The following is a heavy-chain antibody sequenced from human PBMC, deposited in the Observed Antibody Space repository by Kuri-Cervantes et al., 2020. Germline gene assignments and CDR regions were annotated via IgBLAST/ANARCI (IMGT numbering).Heavy chain of an antibody. CDR1: GFTFSSYG. CDR2: IWYDGTNK. Sequence: GGSLRLSCAASGFTFSSYGMHWVRQAPGKGLEWVAVIWYDGTNKYYADSVKGRFTISRDNSKNTLYLQMNSLRAEDTAVYYCAKDRSGAQDVFDYWGQGTLVTVSS. CDR3: AKDRSGAQDVFDY. D-gene: IGHD1-26*01. V-gene: IGHV3-30*02. J-gene: IGHJ4*02.